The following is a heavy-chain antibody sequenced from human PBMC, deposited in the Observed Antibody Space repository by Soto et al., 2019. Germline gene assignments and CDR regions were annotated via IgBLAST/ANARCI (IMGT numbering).Heavy chain of an antibody. J-gene: IGHJ4*02. Sequence: GGSLRLSCAASGFTFSIFAMSWVRQSPGKGLEWVSTISGSGGSTYYADAVKGRFTISRDNSMDTPYLQMKSLRVEDTAIYYCAKEVSLGSTVDLGYWGQGTLVTVSS. D-gene: IGHD7-27*01. CDR3: AKEVSLGSTVDLGY. V-gene: IGHV3-23*01. CDR1: GFTFSIFA. CDR2: ISGSGGST.